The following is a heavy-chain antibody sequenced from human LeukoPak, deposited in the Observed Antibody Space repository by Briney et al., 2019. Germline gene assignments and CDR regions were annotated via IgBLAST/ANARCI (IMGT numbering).Heavy chain of an antibody. V-gene: IGHV4-38-2*02. CDR1: GYSISTSYY. Sequence: SGTLSLTCTVSGYSISTSYYWGWIRQPPGKGLEWIGSIYHSGNTYYNPSLKSRVTISVDTSKNQFSLKLSSVTAADTAVYYCARDWNYDYVWGSYSTNAFDIWGQGTMVTVSS. CDR3: ARDWNYDYVWGSYSTNAFDI. D-gene: IGHD3-16*01. J-gene: IGHJ3*02. CDR2: IYHSGNT.